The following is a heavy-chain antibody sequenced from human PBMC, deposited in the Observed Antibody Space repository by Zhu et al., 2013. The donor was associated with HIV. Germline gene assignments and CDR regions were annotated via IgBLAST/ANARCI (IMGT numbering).Heavy chain of an antibody. V-gene: IGHV3-15*01. Sequence: EVQLVESGGDLVQPGGSLRLSCAASGFTFSNYEINWVRQAPGKGLEWVGRIKSKTDGGTTDYAAPVKGRFTISRDDSKNTLYLQMNSLKTEDTAVYYCTGLRFLEWNKESDYWGQGTLVTVSS. J-gene: IGHJ4*02. D-gene: IGHD3-3*01. CDR2: IKSKTDGGTT. CDR3: TGLRFLEWNKESDY. CDR1: GFTFSNYE.